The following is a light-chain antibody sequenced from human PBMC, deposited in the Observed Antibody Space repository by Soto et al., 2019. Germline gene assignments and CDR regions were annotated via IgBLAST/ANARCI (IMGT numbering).Light chain of an antibody. CDR2: GAS. Sequence: EIVLTQSPGTLSLSPGERATLSCRASQSVSSSYLAWYQQKPGQAPRLLIYGASSRATVIPGRFSGSGSGTDFTLTISILEPEDFAVYYCQQYGSWITFGQATRLQSK. J-gene: IGKJ5*01. CDR1: QSVSSSY. V-gene: IGKV3-20*01. CDR3: QQYGSWIT.